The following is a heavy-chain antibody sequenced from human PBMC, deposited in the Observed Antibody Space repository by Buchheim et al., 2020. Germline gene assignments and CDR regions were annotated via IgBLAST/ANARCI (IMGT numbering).Heavy chain of an antibody. Sequence: QVQLQESGPGLVKPSQTLSLTCTVAGGSISSSDYYWNWIRQHPGKGLEWIGYIYYTGSTYYNPSLKSRVTISVDTSKNQFSLNLSSLTAADTAVYYCARERRGPIAARHRWFDPWGQGTL. J-gene: IGHJ5*02. CDR3: ARERRGPIAARHRWFDP. CDR2: IYYTGST. CDR1: GGSISSSDYY. V-gene: IGHV4-31*03. D-gene: IGHD6-6*01.